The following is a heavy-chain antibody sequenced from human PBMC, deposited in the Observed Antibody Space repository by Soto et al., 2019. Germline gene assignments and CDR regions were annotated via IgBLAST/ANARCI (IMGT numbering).Heavy chain of an antibody. CDR3: ASRWGSRNDFYWCFDL. CDR1: GFSLRSSAVG. CDR2: IYWDDDK. D-gene: IGHD3-3*01. V-gene: IGHV2-5*02. J-gene: IGHJ2*01. Sequence: QITLKESGPTLVKPTQTLTLTCTFSGFSLRSSAVGVGWIRQPPGKALEWLALIYWDDDKRYSPSLKSRLTNPNDTTKTQVVLTMTNMDPVDTATYSCASRWGSRNDFYWCFDLGGRGTLVTISS.